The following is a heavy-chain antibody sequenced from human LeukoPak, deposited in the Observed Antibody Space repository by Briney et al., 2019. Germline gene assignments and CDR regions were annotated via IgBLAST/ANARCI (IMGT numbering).Heavy chain of an antibody. V-gene: IGHV3-23*01. D-gene: IGHD3-10*01. CDR1: GFTFSNYA. CDR2: ISGSTGST. Sequence: GGSLRLSCAASGFTFSNYAMNWVRQAPGKGLEWVSLISGSTGSTYYADSVKGRFSISRDNSKNTVYLQMNSLRVEDTAVYYCARALLWFGEPSHIDYWGQGTLVTASS. J-gene: IGHJ4*02. CDR3: ARALLWFGEPSHIDY.